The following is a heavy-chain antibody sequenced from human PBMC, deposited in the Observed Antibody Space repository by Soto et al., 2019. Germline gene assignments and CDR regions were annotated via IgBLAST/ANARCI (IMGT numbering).Heavy chain of an antibody. CDR3: AHFYGSGTYEIDNNWFDP. J-gene: IGHJ5*02. V-gene: IGHV2-5*01. CDR2: IYLNNDK. D-gene: IGHD3-10*01. CDR1: GFSLSTSGLG. Sequence: PTPVNRTQTLTLTCTFSGFSLSTSGLGVGWFRQPPGKALEWLALIYLNNDKRYSPSLKSRLTITKDTSKNQVVLTMTNMDPVDTATYYCAHFYGSGTYEIDNNWFDPWGQGTLVTVSS.